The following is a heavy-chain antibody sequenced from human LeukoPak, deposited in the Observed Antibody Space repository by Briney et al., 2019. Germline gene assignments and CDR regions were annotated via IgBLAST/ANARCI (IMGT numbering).Heavy chain of an antibody. V-gene: IGHV3-53*01. CDR1: EFTVSSNY. Sequence: GGSLRLSCAASEFTVSSNYMAWVRQAPGKGLEWVSVIYSGTNTYYADSVKGRFTISRDNSKNTLYLQMSNLRAEDTAVYYCASNYYDSTGTWGQGTLVTVSS. CDR2: IYSGTNT. J-gene: IGHJ4*02. D-gene: IGHD3-22*01. CDR3: ASNYYDSTGT.